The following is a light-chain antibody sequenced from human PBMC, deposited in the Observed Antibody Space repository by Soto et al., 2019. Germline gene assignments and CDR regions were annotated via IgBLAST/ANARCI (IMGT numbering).Light chain of an antibody. CDR2: GNI. Sequence: QSVVTQPPSVSGAPGQTVTISCTGSSSNIGAGYDVHWYQQLPGTAPKLLIFGNINRPSGVPDRFSGSKSGTSASLAITGLQAEDEADYYCQSHDSSLSGYVFGTGTKLTVL. CDR3: QSHDSSLSGYV. J-gene: IGLJ1*01. CDR1: SSNIGAGYD. V-gene: IGLV1-40*01.